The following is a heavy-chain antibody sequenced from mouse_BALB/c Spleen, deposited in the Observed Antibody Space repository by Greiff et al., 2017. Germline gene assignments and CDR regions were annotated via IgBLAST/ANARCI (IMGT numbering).Heavy chain of an antibody. J-gene: IGHJ3*01. Sequence: EVKVVESGGGLVKPGGSLKLSCAASGFTFSDYYMYWVRQTPEKRLEWVATISDGGSYTYYPDSVKGRFTISRDNAKNNLYLQMSSLKSEDTAMYYCASGPGTWFAYWGQGTLVTVSA. CDR2: ISDGGSYT. CDR1: GFTFSDYY. V-gene: IGHV5-4*02. CDR3: ASGPGTWFAY.